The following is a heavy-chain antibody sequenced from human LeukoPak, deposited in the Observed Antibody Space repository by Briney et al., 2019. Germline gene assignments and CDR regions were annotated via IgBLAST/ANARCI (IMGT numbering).Heavy chain of an antibody. V-gene: IGHV1-2*02. J-gene: IGHJ5*02. CDR2: INPNSGGT. CDR3: ARPRYPMYTWFDP. D-gene: IGHD2-2*01. Sequence: ASVKVSCKASGYTFTGYYMHWVRQAPGQGLEWMGWINPNSGGTNYAQKFQGRVTMTRDTSISTAYMELSRLRSDDTAVYYCARPRYPMYTWFDPGGQGPLVTVSS. CDR1: GYTFTGYY.